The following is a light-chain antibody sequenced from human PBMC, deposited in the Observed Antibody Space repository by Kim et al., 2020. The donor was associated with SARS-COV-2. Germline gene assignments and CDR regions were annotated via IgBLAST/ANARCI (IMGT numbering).Light chain of an antibody. CDR3: QAWDSSTSWV. V-gene: IGLV3-1*01. CDR1: RLGDSY. CDR2: EDN. Sequence: SYELTQPPSLSVSPGQTVTITCTGDRLGDSYVCWYQQKPGQSPVKVIYEDNKRPAGISERFSGSNSGNTATLTIRETQPMDEADYFCQAWDSSTSWVFGGGTTLTVL. J-gene: IGLJ3*02.